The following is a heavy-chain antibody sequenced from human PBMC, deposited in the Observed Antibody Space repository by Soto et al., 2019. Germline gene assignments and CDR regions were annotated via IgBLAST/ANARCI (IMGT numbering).Heavy chain of an antibody. CDR3: ERLNPGWAAGTYYYYYYMDV. J-gene: IGHJ6*03. V-gene: IGHV4-34*01. CDR1: GGSFSGYY. Sequence: SETLSLTCAVYGGSFSGYYWSWIRQPPGMGLEWIGEINHSGSTNYNPSLKSRVTISVDTSKNQFSLKLSSVTAADAAVYYCERLNPGWAAGTYYYYYYMDVWGKGTTVTVSS. D-gene: IGHD6-13*01. CDR2: INHSGST.